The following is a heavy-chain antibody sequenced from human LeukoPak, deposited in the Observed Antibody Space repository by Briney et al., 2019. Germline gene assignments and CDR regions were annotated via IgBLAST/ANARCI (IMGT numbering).Heavy chain of an antibody. CDR2: VNPGGSIA. V-gene: IGHV3-74*01. CDR3: VRGTYHAYYIDV. J-gene: IGHJ6*03. Sequence: TGGSLRLSCAASGFTFNNYWIHWVRQAPGKGLVWVSRVNPGGSIANFADSVKGRFTISRDNAKNTVYLQTSSLTAEDTAVYYCVRGTYHAYYIDVWGKGTTVTVSS. CDR1: GFTFNNYW. D-gene: IGHD3-16*01.